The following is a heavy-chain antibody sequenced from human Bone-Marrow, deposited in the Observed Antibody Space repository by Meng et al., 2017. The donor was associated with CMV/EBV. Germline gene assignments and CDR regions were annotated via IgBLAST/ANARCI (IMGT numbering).Heavy chain of an antibody. CDR2: IYYSGST. Sequence: LRLSCTVSGGSISSGGYYWSWIRQHPGKGLEWIGYIYYSGSTYYNPSLKSRVTISVDTSKNQFSLKLSSVTAADTAVYYCASRHYDFWSGYYDYGMDVWGQGTTVTVSS. J-gene: IGHJ6*02. CDR1: GGSISSGGYY. CDR3: ASRHYDFWSGYYDYGMDV. V-gene: IGHV4-31*03. D-gene: IGHD3-3*01.